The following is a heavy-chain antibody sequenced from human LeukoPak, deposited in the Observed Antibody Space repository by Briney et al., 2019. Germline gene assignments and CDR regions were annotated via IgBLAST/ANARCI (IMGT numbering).Heavy chain of an antibody. CDR1: GLTFSSST. V-gene: IGHV3-23*01. CDR2: ILNNDIGGNA. J-gene: IGHJ4*02. Sequence: PGGSLRLSCTASGLTFSSSTMSWVRQAPGKRPEWVSGILNNDIGGNAYYADAVKGRFTISRDDSKSTLYLEMNSLRAEDTAMYYCVKEIKYVGATYLHSWGQGTPVTVSS. CDR3: VKEIKYVGATYLHS. D-gene: IGHD1-26*01.